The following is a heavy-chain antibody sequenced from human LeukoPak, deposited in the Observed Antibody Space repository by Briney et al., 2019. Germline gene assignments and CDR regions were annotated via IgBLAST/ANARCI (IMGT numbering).Heavy chain of an antibody. CDR3: ARGQWELLPGYNWFDP. D-gene: IGHD1-26*01. CDR2: IYYSGST. CDR1: GGSISSYY. V-gene: IGHV4-59*01. Sequence: PSETLSLTCTVSGGSISSYYWSWIRQPPGKGLEWIEYIYYSGSTNYNPSLKSRVTISVDTSKNQFSLKLSSVTAADTAVYYCARGQWELLPGYNWFDPWGQGTLVTVSS. J-gene: IGHJ5*02.